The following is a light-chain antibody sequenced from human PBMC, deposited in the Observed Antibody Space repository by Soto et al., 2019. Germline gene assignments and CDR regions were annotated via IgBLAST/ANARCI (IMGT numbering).Light chain of an antibody. Sequence: EVVLTPSPFTLSLSQGERATLSFRASQSFRGLLAWYQQKPGQAPRLLIYDAYNRATGIPPRFSGSGSGTEFTLTISSLQFDDSAVYYCQQYNNWWTFGQGAKVDI. CDR3: QQYNNWWT. CDR2: DAY. V-gene: IGKV3-11*01. J-gene: IGKJ1*01. CDR1: QSFRGL.